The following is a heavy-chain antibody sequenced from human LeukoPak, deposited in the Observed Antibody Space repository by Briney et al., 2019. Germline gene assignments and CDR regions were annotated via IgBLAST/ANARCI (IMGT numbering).Heavy chain of an antibody. D-gene: IGHD3-16*01. CDR2: INAGNGNT. CDR1: GYTFTSYA. V-gene: IGHV1-3*01. J-gene: IGHJ3*02. CDR3: ARLLGASDAFDI. Sequence: ASVKVSCKASGYTFTSYAMHWVRQAPGQRLEWMGWINAGNGNTKYSQKFQGRVTITRDTSASTAYMELSSLRSEDTDVYYCARLLGASDAFDIWGQGTMVTVSS.